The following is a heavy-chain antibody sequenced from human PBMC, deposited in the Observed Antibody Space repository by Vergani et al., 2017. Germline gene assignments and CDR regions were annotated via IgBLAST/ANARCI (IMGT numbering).Heavy chain of an antibody. J-gene: IGHJ5*02. D-gene: IGHD3-16*01. CDR2: IYHSGGT. CDR3: SRESGGDVWTSYEAWFDP. V-gene: IGHV4-38-2*02. Sequence: QVQLQESGPGLVKPSETLSLTCTVSGYSISSGYYWGWIRQPPGKGLEWIGSIYHSGGTYYNPSLKSRVTISVDQSKNQFSRKLSSLTAADTAVYYCSRESGGDVWTSYEAWFDPWSQETLVTVSS. CDR1: GYSISSGYY.